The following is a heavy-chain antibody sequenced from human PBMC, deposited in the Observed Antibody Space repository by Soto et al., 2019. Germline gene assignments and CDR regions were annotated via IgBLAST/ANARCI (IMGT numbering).Heavy chain of an antibody. V-gene: IGHV3-48*02. Sequence: EVQLVESGGGLVQPGGSLRISCAASGFTLSRYSMNWVRQAPGKGLEWLSYIDTSSHTIYYADSVKGRFIISRDNAKNSLYLQMNSLRDEDTAVDYCARGGVATIFGDSWGQGTLVTVYS. J-gene: IGHJ4*02. D-gene: IGHD5-12*01. CDR2: IDTSSHTI. CDR3: ARGGVATIFGDS. CDR1: GFTLSRYS.